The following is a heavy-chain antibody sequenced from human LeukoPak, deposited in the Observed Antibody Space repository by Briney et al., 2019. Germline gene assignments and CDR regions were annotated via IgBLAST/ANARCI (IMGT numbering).Heavy chain of an antibody. CDR3: ARVVKQQLTN. CDR1: GGSFSGYY. J-gene: IGHJ4*02. V-gene: IGHV4-34*01. CDR2: INHSGST. D-gene: IGHD6-13*01. Sequence: SETLSLTCAVYGGSFSGYYWSWIRQPPGKGLEWIGEINHSGSTNYNPSLKSRVTISVDTSKNQFSLKLSSVTAANTAVYYWARVVKQQLTNWGQGTLVTVSS.